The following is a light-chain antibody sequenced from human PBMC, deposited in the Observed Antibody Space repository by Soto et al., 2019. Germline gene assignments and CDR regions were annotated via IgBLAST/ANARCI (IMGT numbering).Light chain of an antibody. CDR1: QSINTK. CDR2: DAS. J-gene: IGKJ1*01. CDR3: QQYGSSPWT. Sequence: EIVMTQSPATLSVSPGEGATFSCRASQSINTKIAWYQLKPGQAPRLLIYDASIRATGIPARFSGSGSGTEFTLTISRLEPEDFAVYYCQQYGSSPWTFGQGTKVDIK. V-gene: IGKV3-15*01.